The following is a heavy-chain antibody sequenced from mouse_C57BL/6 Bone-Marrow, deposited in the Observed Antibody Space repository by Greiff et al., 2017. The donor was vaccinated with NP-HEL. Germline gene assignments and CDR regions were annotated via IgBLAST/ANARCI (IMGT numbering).Heavy chain of an antibody. V-gene: IGHV1-76*01. J-gene: IGHJ4*01. CDR1: GYTFTDYY. CDR3: ARNFVHYYGTRDYAMDY. Sequence: QVHVKQSGAELVRPGASVKLSCKASGYTFTDYYINWVKQRPGQGLEWIARIYPGSGNTYYNEKFKGKATLTAEKSSSTAYMQLSSLTSEDSAVYFCARNFVHYYGTRDYAMDYWGQGTSVTVSS. CDR2: IYPGSGNT. D-gene: IGHD1-2*01.